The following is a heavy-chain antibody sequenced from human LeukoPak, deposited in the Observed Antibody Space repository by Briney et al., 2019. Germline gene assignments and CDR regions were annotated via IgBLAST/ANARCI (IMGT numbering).Heavy chain of an antibody. CDR3: ARDGWELTGLWSSTSRRHAFDI. D-gene: IGHD1-26*01. V-gene: IGHV1-69*04. CDR1: GGTFSSYA. CDR2: IIPILGIA. J-gene: IGHJ3*02. Sequence: EASVKVSCKASGGTFSSYAISWVRQAPGQGLEWMGRIIPILGIANYAQKFQGRVTITADKSTSTAYMELSSLRSEDTAVYYCARDGWELTGLWSSTSRRHAFDIWGQGTMVTASS.